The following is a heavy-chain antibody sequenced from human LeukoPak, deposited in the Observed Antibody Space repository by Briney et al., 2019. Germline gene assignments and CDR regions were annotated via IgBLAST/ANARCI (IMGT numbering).Heavy chain of an antibody. V-gene: IGHV1-18*01. CDR1: GYTFTSYG. CDR3: ARGGTSGWRTPNDDY. J-gene: IGHJ4*02. D-gene: IGHD6-19*01. CDR2: ISGYNGNT. Sequence: ASVKVSCKASGYTFTSYGISWVRQAPGQGLEWMGWISGYNGNTNYAQNLQGRVTMTTDTSTSTAYMELRSLRSDDTAVYYCARGGTSGWRTPNDDYWGQGALVTVSS.